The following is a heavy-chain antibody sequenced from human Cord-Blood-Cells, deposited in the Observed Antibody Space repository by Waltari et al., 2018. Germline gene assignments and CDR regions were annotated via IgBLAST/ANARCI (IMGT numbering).Heavy chain of an antibody. D-gene: IGHD4-17*01. V-gene: IGHV3-23*01. CDR2: ISGSGGRT. J-gene: IGHJ3*02. CDR3: AKYIAPDYVHAFDI. CDR1: GFTFSSYA. Sequence: EVQLLESGGGLVQPGGSLRLSCAASGFTFSSYAMSWVRQAPGKGLGWVSAISGSGGRTYYAESVKGRFTISRDNSKNALYLQMNSLRAEDTAVYYCAKYIAPDYVHAFDIWGQGTMVTVSS.